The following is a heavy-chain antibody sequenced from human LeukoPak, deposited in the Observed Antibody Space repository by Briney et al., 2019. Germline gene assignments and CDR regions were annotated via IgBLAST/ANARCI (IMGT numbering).Heavy chain of an antibody. D-gene: IGHD2-21*01. CDR1: GFTLSTYA. V-gene: IGHV3-23*01. CDR2: TSSSDAGT. Sequence: GGSLRLSCAASGFTLSTYAMSWVRQTPGKGLEWVAATSSSDAGTYHADSVRGRFTISGDNSKNTPYLQMNSLRAEDAAVYFCAEAPVTSCRGAYCYPFDSWGQGTLVTVSS. CDR3: AEAPVTSCRGAYCYPFDS. J-gene: IGHJ4*02.